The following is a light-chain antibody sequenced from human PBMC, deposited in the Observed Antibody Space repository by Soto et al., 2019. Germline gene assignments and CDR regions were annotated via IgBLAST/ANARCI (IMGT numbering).Light chain of an antibody. CDR3: SSYTSSTTSS. V-gene: IGLV2-14*03. CDR2: DVS. J-gene: IGLJ1*01. Sequence: QSALTQPASVSGSPGQSITISCTGTSSDVGGYNYVSWYQQHPGKAPKLMIYDVSNRPSGVSNRFSGSKSGNTASLTISWLQAEDEADYYCSSYTSSTTSSFGTGTKLTVL. CDR1: SSDVGGYNY.